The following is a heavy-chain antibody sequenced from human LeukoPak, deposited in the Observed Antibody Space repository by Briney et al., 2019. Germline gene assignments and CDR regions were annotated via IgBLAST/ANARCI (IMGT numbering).Heavy chain of an antibody. CDR2: LNQWGNDK. V-gene: IGHV3-7*01. CDR1: GFTFNNYW. Sequence: GGSLRLSCVASGFTFNNYWMTWVRQAPGKGLEWVANLNQWGNDKYYAVSVRGRFTISRDDAKNSLYLQMNSLRAEDTAVYSCARVRVGATYGGAFDIWGQGTMVTVSS. D-gene: IGHD1-26*01. J-gene: IGHJ3*02. CDR3: ARVRVGATYGGAFDI.